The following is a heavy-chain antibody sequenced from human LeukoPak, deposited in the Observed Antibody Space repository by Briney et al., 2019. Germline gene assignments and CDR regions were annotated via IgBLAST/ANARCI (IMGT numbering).Heavy chain of an antibody. Sequence: PSETLSLTCTVSGGSITNYYWSWIRQPPGEGLEWIGYIYYAGSTNYNPSLKSRLTISVDTSKNQVSLKLRSVTAADTAVYHCARDVVPASIAFGYWGQGTLVTVSS. CDR3: ARDVVPASIAFGY. J-gene: IGHJ4*02. V-gene: IGHV4-59*01. CDR1: GGSITNYY. D-gene: IGHD2-2*01. CDR2: IYYAGST.